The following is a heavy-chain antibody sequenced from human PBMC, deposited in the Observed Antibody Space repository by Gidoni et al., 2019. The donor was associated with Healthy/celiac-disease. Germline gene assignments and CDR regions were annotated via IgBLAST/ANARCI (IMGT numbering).Heavy chain of an antibody. J-gene: IGHJ5*02. CDR3: ARAASPLWFGELSNWFDP. V-gene: IGHV3-21*01. CDR2: ISSSRSYI. CDR1: GFTFSSYS. Sequence: EVQLVESGGGLVKPGGSLRLSCAASGFTFSSYSMNWVRQAPGKGLAWVSSISSSRSYIYYADSVKGRFTISRDNAKNSLYLQMNSLRAEDTAVYYCARAASPLWFGELSNWFDPWGQGTLVTVSS. D-gene: IGHD3-10*01.